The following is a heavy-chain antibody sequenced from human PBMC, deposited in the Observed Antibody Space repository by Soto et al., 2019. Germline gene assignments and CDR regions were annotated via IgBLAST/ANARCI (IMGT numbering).Heavy chain of an antibody. D-gene: IGHD4-4*01. CDR1: GGSISSSSYY. V-gene: IGHV4-39*01. Sequence: PSETLSLTCTVSGGSISSSSYYWGWIRQPPEKGQEWIGSIYYSGSTYYKPSLKSRVTISVDTSKNQFSLKLSSVTAADTAVYYCARHSSETTVTTAWFDPWGQGTLVTVSS. J-gene: IGHJ5*02. CDR3: ARHSSETTVTTAWFDP. CDR2: IYYSGST.